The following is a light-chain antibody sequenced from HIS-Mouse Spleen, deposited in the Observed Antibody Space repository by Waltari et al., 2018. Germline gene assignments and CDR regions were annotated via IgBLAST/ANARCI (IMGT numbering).Light chain of an antibody. V-gene: IGLV2-8*01. J-gene: IGLJ2*01. CDR2: EVS. Sequence: QSALTQPPSASGSPGQSVTISCPGPSSDVGGYNYVPWYQQHPGKAPKLMIYEVSKRPSGVPDRFSGSKSGNTASLTVSGLQAEDEADYYCSSYAGSNNVVFGGGTKVTVL. CDR1: SSDVGGYNY. CDR3: SSYAGSNNVV.